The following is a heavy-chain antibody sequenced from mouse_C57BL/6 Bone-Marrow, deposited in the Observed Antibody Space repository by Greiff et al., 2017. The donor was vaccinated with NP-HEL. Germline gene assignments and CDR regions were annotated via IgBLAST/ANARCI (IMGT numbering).Heavy chain of an antibody. D-gene: IGHD1-2*01. CDR1: GFTFSSYG. V-gene: IGHV5-6*01. CDR2: ISSGGSYT. Sequence: EVNVVESGGDLVKPGGSLKLSCAASGFTFSSYGMSWVRQTPDKRLEWVATISSGGSYTYYPDSVKGRFTISRDNAKNTLYLQMSSLKSEDTAMYYCARPLRRKFAYWGQGTLVTVSA. CDR3: ARPLRRKFAY. J-gene: IGHJ3*01.